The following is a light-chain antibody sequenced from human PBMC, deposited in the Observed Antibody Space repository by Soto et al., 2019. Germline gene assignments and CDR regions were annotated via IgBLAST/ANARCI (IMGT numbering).Light chain of an antibody. J-gene: IGLJ1*01. CDR3: CSYAGSLYV. Sequence: QSVLTQPASVSGSPGQSITISCTGTSSDVGSYNLVSWYQQHPGKAPKLMIYEVGKRPSGFSNRFSGSKSGNTASLTISGLQAEDEADYYCCSYAGSLYVFGTGTKDTDL. CDR2: EVG. CDR1: SSDVGSYNL. V-gene: IGLV2-23*02.